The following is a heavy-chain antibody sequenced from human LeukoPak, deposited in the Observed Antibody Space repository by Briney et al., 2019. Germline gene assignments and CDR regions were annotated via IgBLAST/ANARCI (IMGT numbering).Heavy chain of an antibody. CDR3: ARASASPTNSNSYYFETTKKNAFDI. J-gene: IGHJ3*02. CDR2: ISAYNGDK. D-gene: IGHD3-22*01. V-gene: IGHV1-18*01. Sequence: ASVKVSCKASGYTFNNYGITWVRQAPGQGLEWMGLISAYNGDKNYAQKLQGRVTMTKDTSTSTAYMELRSLSSDDTAVYYCARASASPTNSNSYYFETTKKNAFDIWGQGTMVTVSS. CDR1: GYTFNNYG.